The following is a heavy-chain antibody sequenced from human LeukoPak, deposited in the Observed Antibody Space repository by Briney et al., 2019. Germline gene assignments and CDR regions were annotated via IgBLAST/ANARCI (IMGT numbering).Heavy chain of an antibody. J-gene: IGHJ6*02. CDR3: ARASLGYCSGGSCYGYYYYGMDV. CDR2: ISAYNGNT. CDR1: GYTFTSYG. Sequence: ASVKVSCKASGYTFTSYGISWVRQAPGQGLEWMGWISAYNGNTNYAQKLQGRVTMTTDTSTSTAYMELRSLRSDDTAVYYCARASLGYCSGGSCYGYYYYGMDVWGQGTTVTVSS. D-gene: IGHD2-15*01. V-gene: IGHV1-18*01.